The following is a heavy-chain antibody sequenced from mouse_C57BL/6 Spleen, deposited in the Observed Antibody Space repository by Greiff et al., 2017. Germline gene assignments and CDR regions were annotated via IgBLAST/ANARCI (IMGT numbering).Heavy chain of an antibody. V-gene: IGHV5-12*01. CDR3: ARRGDYAPWFAY. CDR1: GFTFSDYY. D-gene: IGHD2-4*01. Sequence: EVNLVESGGGLVQPGGSLKLSCAASGFTFSDYYMYWVRQTPEKRLEWVAYISNGGGSTYYPDTVKGRFTISRDNAKNTRYLQMSRLKSEDTAMYYCARRGDYAPWFAYWGQGTLVTVSA. CDR2: ISNGGGST. J-gene: IGHJ3*01.